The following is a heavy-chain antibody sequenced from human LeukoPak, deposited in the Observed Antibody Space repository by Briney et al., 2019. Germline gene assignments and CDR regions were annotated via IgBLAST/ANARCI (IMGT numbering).Heavy chain of an antibody. CDR2: IYYSGST. Sequence: PSETLSLTCTVSGGSISSSSYYRGWIRQPPGKGLEWIGSIYYSGSTYYNPSLKSRVTISVDTSKNQFSLKLSSVTAADTAVYYCARVGSKNYYLRGDFGTDAFDIWGQGTMVTVSS. D-gene: IGHD3-10*02. J-gene: IGHJ3*02. V-gene: IGHV4-39*07. CDR3: ARVGSKNYYLRGDFGTDAFDI. CDR1: GGSISSSSYY.